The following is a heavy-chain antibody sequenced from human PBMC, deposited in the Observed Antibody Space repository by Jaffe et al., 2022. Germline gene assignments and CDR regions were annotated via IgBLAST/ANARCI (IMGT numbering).Heavy chain of an antibody. CDR1: GYTFTAFY. D-gene: IGHD3-3*01. Sequence: QVQLVQSGAEVKKPGASVKVSCKASGYTFTAFYIHWVRQAPGQGLEWVGRINPNSGHTDYEQKFQGRVTMTGDTAISTAYMELSRLKSDDTAVYYCARDVDRSDYSDSWGQGTLVTVSS. J-gene: IGHJ4*02. CDR2: INPNSGHT. V-gene: IGHV1-2*06. CDR3: ARDVDRSDYSDS.